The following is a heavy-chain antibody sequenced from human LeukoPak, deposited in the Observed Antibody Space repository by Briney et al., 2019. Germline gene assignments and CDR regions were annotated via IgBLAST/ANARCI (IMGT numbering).Heavy chain of an antibody. D-gene: IGHD2-2*01. Sequence: NKYYADSVKGRFTISRDNSKNTLYLQMNSLRAEDTAVYYCARARYCSSTSCYQGNAFDIWGQGAMVTVSS. CDR3: ARARYCSSTSCYQGNAFDI. CDR2: NK. V-gene: IGHV3-30-3*01. J-gene: IGHJ3*02.